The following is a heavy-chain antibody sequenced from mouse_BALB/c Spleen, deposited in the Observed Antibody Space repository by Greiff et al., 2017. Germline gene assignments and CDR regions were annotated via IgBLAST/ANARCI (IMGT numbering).Heavy chain of an antibody. V-gene: IGHV14-3*02. D-gene: IGHD1-1*01. CDR1: GFNIKDTY. J-gene: IGHJ2*01. CDR2: IDPANGNT. Sequence: VQLQQSGAELVKPGASVKLSCTASGFNIKDTYMHWVKQRPEQGLEWIGRIDPANGNTKYDPKFQGKATITADTSSNTAYLQLSSLTSEDTAVYYCARPRGSSWFDYWGQGTTLTVSS. CDR3: ARPRGSSWFDY.